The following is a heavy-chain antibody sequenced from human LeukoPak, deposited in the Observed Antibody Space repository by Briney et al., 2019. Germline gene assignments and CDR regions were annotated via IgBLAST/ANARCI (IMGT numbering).Heavy chain of an antibody. CDR2: ISGSGGST. Sequence: GGSLRLSCAASGFTFSSYAMSWVRQAPGKGLEWVSAISGSGGSTYYADSVKGRFTISRDNSKNTLYLQMHSLRAEDTAVYYCAKNTGQTSDYSYAYDSWGQGTLVTVSS. V-gene: IGHV3-23*01. D-gene: IGHD5-18*01. CDR1: GFTFSSYA. J-gene: IGHJ4*02. CDR3: AKNTGQTSDYSYAYDS.